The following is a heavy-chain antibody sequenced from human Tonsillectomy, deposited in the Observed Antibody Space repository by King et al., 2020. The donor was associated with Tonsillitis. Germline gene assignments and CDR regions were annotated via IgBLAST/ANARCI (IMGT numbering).Heavy chain of an antibody. V-gene: IGHV4-30-4*01. CDR1: GDSIRSDDYY. Sequence: QLQESGPRLVKPSQTLSLTCTVSGDSIRSDDYYWSWIRQPPGKGLGWIGYIYYSGSTYYNPSLKSRVSISMDTSKNQFSLNLGSVTAADTAGYYCSIPPYIWGQGTMVTVSS. J-gene: IGHJ3*02. CDR3: SIPPYI. CDR2: IYYSGST.